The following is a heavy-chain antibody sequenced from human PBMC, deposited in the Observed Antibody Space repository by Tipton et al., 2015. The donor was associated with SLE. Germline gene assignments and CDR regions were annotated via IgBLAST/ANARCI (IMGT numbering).Heavy chain of an antibody. CDR1: GYSISSGYY. Sequence: TLSLTCTVSGYSISSGYYWGWIRQPPGKGLEWIGSIYHSGSTYYNPSLKSRVTISVDTSKNQFSLKLSSVTAADTAVYYCARVGVVVPAATDSSYWYFDLWGRGTLVTVSS. CDR3: ARVGVVVPAATDSSYWYFDL. CDR2: IYHSGST. V-gene: IGHV4-38-2*02. D-gene: IGHD2-2*01. J-gene: IGHJ2*01.